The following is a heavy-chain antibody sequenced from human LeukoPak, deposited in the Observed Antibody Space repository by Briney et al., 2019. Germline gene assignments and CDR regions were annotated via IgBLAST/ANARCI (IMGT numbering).Heavy chain of an antibody. Sequence: GESLKISCRGSGYSFTSYWIGWVRQMPGKGREWMGIIYPGDSDTRYSPSFQGQVTISADKSISTAYLQWSSLKASDTAMYYCASAYSSGWYYFDYWGQGTLVTVSS. CDR3: ASAYSSGWYYFDY. V-gene: IGHV5-51*01. CDR1: GYSFTSYW. D-gene: IGHD6-19*01. J-gene: IGHJ4*02. CDR2: IYPGDSDT.